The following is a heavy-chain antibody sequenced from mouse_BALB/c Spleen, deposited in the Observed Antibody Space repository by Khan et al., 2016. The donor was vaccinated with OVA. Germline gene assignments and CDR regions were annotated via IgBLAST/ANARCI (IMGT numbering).Heavy chain of an antibody. CDR2: ISSGGDYT. CDR1: GFTFSSYS. CDR3: AYHLTGSFAY. D-gene: IGHD4-1*01. V-gene: IGHV5-6*01. J-gene: IGHJ3*01. Sequence: EVELVESGGDLVKPGGSLKLSCAASGFTFSSYSMSWVRQTPDKRLEWVASISSGGDYTYYPDSVKGRFNISRDNGKNTLYLQMSDLKSEDTAMYYCAYHLTGSFAYWGQGTLVTVSA.